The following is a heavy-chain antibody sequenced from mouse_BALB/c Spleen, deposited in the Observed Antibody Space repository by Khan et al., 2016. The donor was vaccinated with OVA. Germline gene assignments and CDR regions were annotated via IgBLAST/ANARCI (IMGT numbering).Heavy chain of an antibody. CDR2: IWAGGST. Sequence: QVRLQQSGPGLVAPSHRLSITCTVSGFSLTSYGVHWVRQPPGKGLEWLGVIWAGGSTNYNSALLSRLSISKDNAKRQVILKMNSLQADDTAMYYGARLEDIWGQGTTLTVSS. J-gene: IGHJ2*01. D-gene: IGHD1-3*01. V-gene: IGHV2-9*02. CDR1: GFSLTSYG. CDR3: ARLEDI.